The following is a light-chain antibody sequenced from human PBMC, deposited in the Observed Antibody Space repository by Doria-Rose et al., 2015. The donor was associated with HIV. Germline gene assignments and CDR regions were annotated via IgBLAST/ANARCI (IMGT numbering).Light chain of an antibody. J-gene: IGKJ1*01. CDR1: QSVSANY. Sequence: TQSPDTLSLSPGERATLSCRASQSVSANYLAWYQQRPGQSPRLLIYGASSMATDIPDRFSGSGSGTDFTLTISRLEPEDFAVYYCHQYASSRTFGQGTKVEIK. CDR2: GAS. V-gene: IGKV3-20*01. CDR3: HQYASSRT.